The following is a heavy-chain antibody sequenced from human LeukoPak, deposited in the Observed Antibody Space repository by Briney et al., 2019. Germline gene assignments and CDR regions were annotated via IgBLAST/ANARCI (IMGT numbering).Heavy chain of an antibody. D-gene: IGHD3-10*01. CDR1: GFTFSSYW. Sequence: PGGSLRLSCAASGFTFSSYWMSWVRQAPGKGLEWVANIKQDGSEKYYVDSVKGRFTISRDNAKNSLYLQMNSLRAEDTAVYYCAGDTTYYYGSELFDYWGQGTLVTVSS. V-gene: IGHV3-7*01. CDR3: AGDTTYYYGSELFDY. J-gene: IGHJ4*02. CDR2: IKQDGSEK.